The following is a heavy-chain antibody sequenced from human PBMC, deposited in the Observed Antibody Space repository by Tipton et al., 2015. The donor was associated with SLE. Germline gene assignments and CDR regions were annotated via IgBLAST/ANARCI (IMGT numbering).Heavy chain of an antibody. Sequence: TLSLTCAVYGGSFSDYYWSWLRQTPGEGLEWIGEINHTGGTNYNPSLESRVPMSVDTSKNQFSLKLSSVTAADTAVYYCARDPNGGYGSFDYWGLGALVTFSS. J-gene: IGHJ4*02. D-gene: IGHD7-27*01. CDR1: GGSFSDYY. CDR3: ARDPNGGYGSFDY. CDR2: INHTGGT. V-gene: IGHV4-34*10.